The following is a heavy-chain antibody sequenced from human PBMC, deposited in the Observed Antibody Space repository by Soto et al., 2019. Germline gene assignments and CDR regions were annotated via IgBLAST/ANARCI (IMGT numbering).Heavy chain of an antibody. CDR3: AREPTNYGDYEVDY. D-gene: IGHD4-17*01. V-gene: IGHV4-30-4*01. Sequence: TSETLSLTCTVSGGSISSGDYYWSWIRQPPGKGLEWIGYIYYSVSTYYNPSLKSRVTISVATSKNHFSLKLSSVTAADTAVYYCAREPTNYGDYEVDYWGQGTLVTVSS. J-gene: IGHJ4*02. CDR2: IYYSVST. CDR1: GGSISSGDYY.